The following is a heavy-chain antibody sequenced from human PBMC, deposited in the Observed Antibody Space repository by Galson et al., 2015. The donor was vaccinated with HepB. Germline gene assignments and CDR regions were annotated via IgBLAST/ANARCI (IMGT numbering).Heavy chain of an antibody. Sequence: SLRLSCAASGFTFSSYAMSWVRQAPGKGLEWVSVIRGSGGSAYYADSVKGRFTISRDNSKNTLYLQMNSLRAEDTAVYYCAKDYSSGYYYFDYWGQGALVTVSS. D-gene: IGHD3-22*01. CDR2: IRGSGGSA. CDR3: AKDYSSGYYYFDY. V-gene: IGHV3-23*01. J-gene: IGHJ4*02. CDR1: GFTFSSYA.